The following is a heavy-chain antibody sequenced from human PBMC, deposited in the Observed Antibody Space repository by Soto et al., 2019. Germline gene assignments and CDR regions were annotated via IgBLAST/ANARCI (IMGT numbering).Heavy chain of an antibody. D-gene: IGHD1-26*01. J-gene: IGHJ5*01. Sequence: GVSLRLSCSASGFDFSSHTMIWVRQAPGKGLEWVASIGNSGDISNYGDSVKGRFTISRDNSKNTLYLQMNSLRAEDTALYFCARRQVGATKGKSWFDSWGQGTLVTGSA. V-gene: IGHV3-23*01. CDR1: GFDFSSHT. CDR2: IGNSGDIS. CDR3: ARRQVGATKGKSWFDS.